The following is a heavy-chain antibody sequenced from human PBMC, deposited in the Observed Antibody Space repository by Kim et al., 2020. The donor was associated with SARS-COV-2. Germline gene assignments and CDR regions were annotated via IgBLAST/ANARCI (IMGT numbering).Heavy chain of an antibody. V-gene: IGHV3-30*04. D-gene: IGHD6-19*01. CDR2: ISYDGSNK. CDR3: ARDQGIAVAGAFDY. Sequence: GGSLRLSCAASGFTFSSYAMHWVRQAPGKGLEWVAVISYDGSNKYYADSVKGRFTISRDNSKNTRYLQMNSLRAEDTAVYYCARDQGIAVAGAFDYWGQGTLVSVAS. J-gene: IGHJ4*02. CDR1: GFTFSSYA.